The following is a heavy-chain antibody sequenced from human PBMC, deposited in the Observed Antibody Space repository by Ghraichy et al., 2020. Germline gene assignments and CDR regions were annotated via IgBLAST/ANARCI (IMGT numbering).Heavy chain of an antibody. CDR2: IGADAVTT. Sequence: LTCATSGFTFRSYSMNWVRQAPGKGLEWVSIIGADAVTTYYADSVKGRFTVSRDNSKNTLYLIMSGLRAEDTAVYYCAKGGHNTGYGFDPWGQGTLVTVSS. V-gene: IGHV3-23*01. J-gene: IGHJ5*02. CDR3: AKGGHNTGYGFDP. CDR1: GFTFRSYS. D-gene: IGHD5-12*01.